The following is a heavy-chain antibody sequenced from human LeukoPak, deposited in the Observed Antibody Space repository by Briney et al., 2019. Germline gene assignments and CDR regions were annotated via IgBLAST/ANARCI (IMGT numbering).Heavy chain of an antibody. CDR3: ARDSPYCSGGSCKNWFGP. Sequence: GGSLRLSCAASGFTFSSYWMHWVRQAPGKGLVWVSRINTDGSSTSYADSVKGRFTISRDNAKNTLYLQMNSLRAEDTAVYYCARDSPYCSGGSCKNWFGPWGQGTLVTVSS. CDR2: INTDGSST. D-gene: IGHD2-15*01. V-gene: IGHV3-74*01. J-gene: IGHJ5*02. CDR1: GFTFSSYW.